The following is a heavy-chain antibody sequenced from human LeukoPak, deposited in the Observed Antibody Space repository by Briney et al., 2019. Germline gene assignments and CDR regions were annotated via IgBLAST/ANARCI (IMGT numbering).Heavy chain of an antibody. CDR2: IIPIFGTA. CDR1: GGTFSSYA. J-gene: IGHJ6*03. V-gene: IGHV1-69*05. D-gene: IGHD6-19*01. Sequence: SVKVSCKASGGTFSSYAISWVRQAPGQGLEWMGGIIPIFGTANYAQKFQGRVTITTDKSTSTAYMELSSLRSEDTAVYYCASSPPEWLVPSPNYYYCMDVWGKGTTVTVSS. CDR3: ASSPPEWLVPSPNYYYCMDV.